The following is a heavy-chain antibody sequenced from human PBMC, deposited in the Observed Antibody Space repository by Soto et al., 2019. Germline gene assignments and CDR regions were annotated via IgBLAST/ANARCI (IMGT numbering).Heavy chain of an antibody. CDR1: GLTLSNYA. CDR3: AKSLRTTAATGYWFDP. V-gene: IGHV3-23*01. J-gene: IGHJ5*02. CDR2: VTGSGST. D-gene: IGHD4-17*01. Sequence: EVQVLESGGGLVEPGGSLRLSCIASGLTLSNYAMTWVRQAPGRGQAWVSTVTGSGSTYYADSVKGRFTIFRDNSKNILYLQMNSLRAEDTALYYCAKSLRTTAATGYWFDPWGQGSQVTVSS.